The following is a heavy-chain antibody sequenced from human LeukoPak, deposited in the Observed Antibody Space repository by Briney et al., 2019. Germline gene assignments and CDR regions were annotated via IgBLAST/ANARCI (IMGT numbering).Heavy chain of an antibody. CDR2: ISGSGGST. CDR3: AKDPFPRSLRPFFDY. D-gene: IGHD4-17*01. V-gene: IGHV3-23*01. Sequence: PGGSLRLPCAASGFTFSSYAMSWVRQAPGKGLEWVSAISGSGGSTYYADSVKGRFTISRDNSKNTLYLQMNSLRAEDTAVYYCAKDPFPRSLRPFFDYWGQGTLVTVSS. CDR1: GFTFSSYA. J-gene: IGHJ4*02.